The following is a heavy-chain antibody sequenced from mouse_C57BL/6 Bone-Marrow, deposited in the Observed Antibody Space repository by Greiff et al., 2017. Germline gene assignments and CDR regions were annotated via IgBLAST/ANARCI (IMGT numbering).Heavy chain of an antibody. Sequence: EVKVVESGGDLVKPGGSLKLSCAASGFTFSSYGMSWVRQTPDKRLEWVATISSGGSYTYYPDSVKGRFTISRDNAKNTLYLQMSSLKSEETAMYYCARPPYWGQGTTLTVSS. CDR1: GFTFSSYG. V-gene: IGHV5-6*01. CDR3: ARPPY. CDR2: ISSGGSYT. J-gene: IGHJ2*01.